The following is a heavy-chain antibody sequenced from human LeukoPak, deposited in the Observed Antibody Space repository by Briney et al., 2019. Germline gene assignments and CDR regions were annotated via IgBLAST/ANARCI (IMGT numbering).Heavy chain of an antibody. CDR2: INHSGST. CDR1: GGSFSGYY. D-gene: IGHD4-17*01. J-gene: IGHJ4*02. CDR3: ARGWTTRRTFDY. V-gene: IGHV4-34*01. Sequence: SETLSLTCAVYGGSFSGYYWSWIRQPPGKGLEWIGEINHSGSTNYNPSLKSRVTISVDTSKNQFSLKLSSVTAADTAVYYCARGWTTRRTFDYWGQGTLVTVSS.